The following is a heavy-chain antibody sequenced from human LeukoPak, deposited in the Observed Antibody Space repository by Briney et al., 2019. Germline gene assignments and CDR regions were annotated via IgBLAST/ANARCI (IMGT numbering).Heavy chain of an antibody. CDR2: FDPEDGET. V-gene: IGHV1-24*01. Sequence: KXSXXVSGXXLTXLSXHWVRQAPGKGLEWMGGFDPEDGETIYAQKFQGRVTMTEDTSTDTAYMELSSLRSEDTAVYYCASRPPFGSYFDPWGQGTLVTVSS. D-gene: IGHD1-26*01. CDR3: ASRPPFGSYFDP. CDR1: GXXLTXLS. J-gene: IGHJ5*02.